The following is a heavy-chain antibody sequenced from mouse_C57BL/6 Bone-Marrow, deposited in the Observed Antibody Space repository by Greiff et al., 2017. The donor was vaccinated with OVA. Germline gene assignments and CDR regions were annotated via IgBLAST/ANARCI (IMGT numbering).Heavy chain of an antibody. CDR3: GRDSSGYYFDY. Sequence: EVKLVESGGGLVKPGGSLKLSCAVSGFTFSDYGMHWIRQAPEKGLEWVAYISSGSSTIYYADTVKGRFTISRDNAKNTLFLQMTSLRSEDTAMYYCGRDSSGYYFDYWGQGTTLTVSS. V-gene: IGHV5-17*01. CDR2: ISSGSSTI. CDR1: GFTFSDYG. J-gene: IGHJ2*01. D-gene: IGHD3-2*02.